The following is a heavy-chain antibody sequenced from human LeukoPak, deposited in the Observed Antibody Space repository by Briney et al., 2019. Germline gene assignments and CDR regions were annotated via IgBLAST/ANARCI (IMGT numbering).Heavy chain of an antibody. CDR3: AKGGVPLTGYSYYFDY. CDR1: GFTFSSYG. J-gene: IGHJ4*02. D-gene: IGHD3-9*01. V-gene: IGHV3-30*18. CDR2: ISYDGSNK. Sequence: GGSLRLSCAASGFTFSSYGMHWVRQAPGKGLEWVAVISYDGSNKYYADSVKGRFTISRDNSKNTLYLQMNSLRAEDTAVYYCAKGGVPLTGYSYYFDYWGQGTLVTVSS.